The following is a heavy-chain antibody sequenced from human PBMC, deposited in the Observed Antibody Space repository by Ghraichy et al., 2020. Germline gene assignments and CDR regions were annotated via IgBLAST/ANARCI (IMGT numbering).Heavy chain of an antibody. J-gene: IGHJ3*02. CDR3: ARDEWYYDILTGYPNGAFDI. D-gene: IGHD3-9*01. CDR1: GYTFTSYG. Sequence: ASVKVSCKASGYTFTSYGISWVRQAPGQGLEWMGWISAYNGNTNYAQKLQGRVTMTTDTSTSTAYMELRSLRSDDTAVYYCARDEWYYDILTGYPNGAFDIWGQGTMVTVSS. V-gene: IGHV1-18*01. CDR2: ISAYNGNT.